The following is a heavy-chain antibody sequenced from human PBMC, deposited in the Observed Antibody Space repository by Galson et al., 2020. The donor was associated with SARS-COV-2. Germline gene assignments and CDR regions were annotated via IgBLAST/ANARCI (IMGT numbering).Heavy chain of an antibody. V-gene: IGHV3-23*01. CDR2: ITYVYDT. CDR1: GFVFRDYD. Sequence: GESLKISCVTSGFVFRDYDMSWVRQAPGQGLEWVAGITYVYDTYYADSVKGRFFVSRDNSKGATYLQMNNLRADDTATYFCAKHYIRTHDYWGHGTFVTVSS. CDR3: AKHYIRTHDY. D-gene: IGHD3-10*02. J-gene: IGHJ4*01.